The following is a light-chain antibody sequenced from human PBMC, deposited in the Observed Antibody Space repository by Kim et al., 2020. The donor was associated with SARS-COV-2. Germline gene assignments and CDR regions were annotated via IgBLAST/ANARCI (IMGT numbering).Light chain of an antibody. J-gene: IGLJ3*02. CDR1: GNKVGNQG. Sequence: QPATPDCTGNGNKVGNQGAAWRQQHRGHPPTLVSYRKGNRPSGISGRLAAARSGNTAFLTIAGLQVEDEADYYCSAWDSSLSAWVFGGGTQLTVL. V-gene: IGLV10-54*01. CDR2: RKG. CDR3: SAWDSSLSAWV.